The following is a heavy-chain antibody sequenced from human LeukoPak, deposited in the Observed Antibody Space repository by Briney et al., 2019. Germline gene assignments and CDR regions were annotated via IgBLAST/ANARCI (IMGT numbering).Heavy chain of an antibody. CDR2: INGDGSNT. D-gene: IGHD6-13*01. CDR1: GFTFSSYW. CDR3: ARVVSTSED. V-gene: IGHV3-74*01. Sequence: GGSLRLSCAASGFTFSSYWMHWVRQAPGKGLVWVLRINGDGSNTSYADSVKGRFMISRDNAKNTLYLQMNSLRAEDTAVYYCARVVSTSEDWGQGTLVTVSS. J-gene: IGHJ4*02.